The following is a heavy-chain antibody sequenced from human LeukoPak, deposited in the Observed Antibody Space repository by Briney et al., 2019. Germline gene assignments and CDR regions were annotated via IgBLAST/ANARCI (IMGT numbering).Heavy chain of an antibody. Sequence: SVKVSCKASGGTFSSYAISWVRQAPGQGLEWMGGIIPIVGTANCAQKFQGRVTITADESTSTAYMELSSLRSEDTAVYYCARALVQMEQIHWFDPWGQGTPVTVSS. J-gene: IGHJ5*02. V-gene: IGHV1-69*13. CDR2: IIPIVGTA. CDR1: GGTFSSYA. D-gene: IGHD1-1*01. CDR3: ARALVQMEQIHWFDP.